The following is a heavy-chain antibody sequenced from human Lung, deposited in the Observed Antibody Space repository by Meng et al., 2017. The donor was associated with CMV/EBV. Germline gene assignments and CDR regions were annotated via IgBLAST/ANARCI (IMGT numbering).Heavy chain of an antibody. CDR2: INPSGGST. D-gene: IGHD3-3*01. CDR3: ARARHDFWSGYSDASNWFDP. V-gene: IGHV1-46*01. Sequence: ASVKVSXKASGYTFTSYYMHWVRQAPGQGLEWMGIINPSGGSTSYAQKFQGRVTMTRDTSTSTVYMELSSLRSEDTAVYYCARARHDFWSGYSDASNWFDPWGQG. CDR1: GYTFTSYY. J-gene: IGHJ5*01.